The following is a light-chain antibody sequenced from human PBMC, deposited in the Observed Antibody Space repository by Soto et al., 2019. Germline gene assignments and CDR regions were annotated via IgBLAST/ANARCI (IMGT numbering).Light chain of an antibody. J-gene: IGLJ1*01. CDR2: EVS. CDR3: SSYTSSSTYV. CDR1: SSDVGGYNY. Sequence: QSALTQPASVSGSPGQSITISCTGTSSDVGGYNYVSWYQQHPGKAPKLTIYEVSNRPSGVSNRFSGSKSGNTASLTISGLQAEDEADYYCSSYTSSSTYVFGTGTKLTV. V-gene: IGLV2-14*01.